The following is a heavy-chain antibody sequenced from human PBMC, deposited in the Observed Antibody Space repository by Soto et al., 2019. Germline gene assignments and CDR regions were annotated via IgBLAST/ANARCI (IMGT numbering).Heavy chain of an antibody. J-gene: IGHJ4*02. Sequence: QVQLVQSGAEVQKPGASVRVSCKASGYIFTNSYLHWVRQAPGQGLEWMGIINPSAGRTNYAQNFQGRVTMTADTATSTVYMEVSSLRSEDTAVYYCARETDILTGFVIDYWGQGTLVIVSS. CDR1: GYIFTNSY. CDR3: ARETDILTGFVIDY. V-gene: IGHV1-46*01. D-gene: IGHD3-9*01. CDR2: INPSAGRT.